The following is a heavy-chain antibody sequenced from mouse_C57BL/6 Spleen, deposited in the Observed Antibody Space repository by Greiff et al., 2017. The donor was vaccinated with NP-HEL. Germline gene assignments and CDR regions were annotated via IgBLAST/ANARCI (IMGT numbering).Heavy chain of an antibody. V-gene: IGHV1-81*01. CDR1: GYTFTSYG. CDR3: ARDGKRYYCDY. J-gene: IGHJ2*01. CDR2: IYPRSGNT. D-gene: IGHD2-1*01. Sequence: QVQLQQSGAELARPGASVKLSCKASGYTFTSYGISWVKQRTGQGLEWIGEIYPRSGNTYYNEKFKGKATLTADKSSSTAYMELRSLTSEDSAVYFCARDGKRYYCDYWGQGTTLTVSS.